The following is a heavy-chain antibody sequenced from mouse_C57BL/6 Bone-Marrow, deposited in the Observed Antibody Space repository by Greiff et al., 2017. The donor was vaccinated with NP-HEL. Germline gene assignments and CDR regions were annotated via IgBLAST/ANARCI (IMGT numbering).Heavy chain of an antibody. CDR2: IRLKSDNYAT. D-gene: IGHD1-1*01. Sequence: EVMLVESGGGLVQPGGSMKLSCVASGFTFSNYWMNWVRQSPEKGLEWVAQIRLKSDNYATHYAESVKGRFTISRDDSKSSVYLQMNNLRAEDTGIYYCTRTGYGSSYWWYFDVWGTGTTVTVSS. CDR3: TRTGYGSSYWWYFDV. CDR1: GFTFSNYW. J-gene: IGHJ1*03. V-gene: IGHV6-3*01.